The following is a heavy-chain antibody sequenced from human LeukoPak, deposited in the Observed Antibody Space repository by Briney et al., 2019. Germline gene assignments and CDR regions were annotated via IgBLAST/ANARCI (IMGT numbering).Heavy chain of an antibody. D-gene: IGHD3-22*01. J-gene: IGHJ4*02. V-gene: IGHV4-34*01. CDR2: INHSGST. CDR1: GGSFSGYF. CDR3: ARHGGGQYYYDSSGAYYFDY. Sequence: SETLSLTCAVYGGSFSGYFWSWIRQPPGKGLEWIGEINHSGSTYYNPSLKSRVTISVDTSKNQFSLKLSSVTAADTAVYYCARHGGGQYYYDSSGAYYFDYWGQGTLVTVSS.